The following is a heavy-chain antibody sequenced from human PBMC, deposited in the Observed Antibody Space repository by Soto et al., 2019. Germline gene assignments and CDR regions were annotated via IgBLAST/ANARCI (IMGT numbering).Heavy chain of an antibody. D-gene: IGHD1-26*01. V-gene: IGHV3-53*01. CDR2: IYSGGST. CDR3: ARSVSGSYGDY. Sequence: GGSLRLSCAASGFTVSSNYMSWVRQAPGKGLEWVSVIYSGGSTYYADSVKGRFTISRDNSKNTLYLQMNSLRAEDTAVYYCARSVSGSYGDYWGQGTLVTVSS. CDR1: GFTVSSNY. J-gene: IGHJ4*02.